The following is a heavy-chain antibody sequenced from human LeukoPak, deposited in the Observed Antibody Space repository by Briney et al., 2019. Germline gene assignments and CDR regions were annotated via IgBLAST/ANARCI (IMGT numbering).Heavy chain of an antibody. CDR1: GFTFSDYY. V-gene: IGHV3-11*03. CDR3: ATISGSGSYFGPFDY. CDR2: ISGSSAYT. Sequence: PGGSLRLSCAASGFTFSDYYMSWIRQAPAKGLEWLSYISGSSAYTNYADSVKGRFTISRDNAKNSLYLLMNSLRAEDTAMYYCATISGSGSYFGPFDYWGQGTLVTVSS. D-gene: IGHD3-10*01. J-gene: IGHJ4*02.